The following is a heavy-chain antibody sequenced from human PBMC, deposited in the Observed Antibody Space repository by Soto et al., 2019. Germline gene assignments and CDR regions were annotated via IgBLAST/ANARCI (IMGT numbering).Heavy chain of an antibody. CDR2: IYYSGST. CDR1: GGSISSGGYY. Sequence: SETLSLTCTVSGGSISSGGYYWSWIRQHPGKGLEWIGYIYYSGSTYYNLSLKSRVTFSVDTSKNQFSLKLSSVTAADTAVYYCARERDNGSYWGQGTLVTVSS. J-gene: IGHJ4*02. V-gene: IGHV4-31*03. CDR3: ARERDNGSY. D-gene: IGHD1-20*01.